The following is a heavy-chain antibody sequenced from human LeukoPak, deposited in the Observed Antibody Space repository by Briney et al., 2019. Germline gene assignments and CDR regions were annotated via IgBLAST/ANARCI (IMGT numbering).Heavy chain of an antibody. CDR2: IYYSGNT. V-gene: IGHV4-59*01. J-gene: IGHJ5*02. D-gene: IGHD1-26*01. CDR1: GDSISSYY. Sequence: SETLSLTCTVSGDSISSYYWSWIRQPPGKGLEWIGYIYYSGNTNYNPSLKSRVTISVDTSKNQFSLKLSSVTAADTAVYYCARGIIVGATWGEDDNWFDPWGQGTLVTVSS. CDR3: ARGIIVGATWGEDDNWFDP.